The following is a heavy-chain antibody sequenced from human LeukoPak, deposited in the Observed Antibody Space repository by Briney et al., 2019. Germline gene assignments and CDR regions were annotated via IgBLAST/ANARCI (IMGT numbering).Heavy chain of an antibody. CDR3: ARMTRYEYPDPFDI. J-gene: IGHJ3*02. Sequence: GGSLRLSCAASGFTFSSYWMHWVRQAPGKGLVWVSRINSDGSSTSYADSVKGRFTISRDNAKNTLYLQMNSLRAEDTAVYYCARMTRYEYPDPFDIWGQGTMVTVSS. V-gene: IGHV3-74*01. CDR2: INSDGSST. D-gene: IGHD5-12*01. CDR1: GFTFSSYW.